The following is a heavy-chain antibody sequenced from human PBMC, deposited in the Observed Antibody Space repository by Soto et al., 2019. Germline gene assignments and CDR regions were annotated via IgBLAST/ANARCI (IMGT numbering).Heavy chain of an antibody. J-gene: IGHJ5*02. CDR2: IYWDDDK. CDR3: AHRGVYSSGWWGSNWFDP. Sequence: QITLKESGPTLVKPTQTLTLTCTFSGFSLSTSGVGVGWIRQPPGKALEWLALIYWDDDKRYSPSLKSRLTITKDTSKNQVVLTMINMDPVDTATYYCAHRGVYSSGWWGSNWFDPWGQGTLVTVSS. CDR1: GFSLSTSGVG. D-gene: IGHD6-19*01. V-gene: IGHV2-5*02.